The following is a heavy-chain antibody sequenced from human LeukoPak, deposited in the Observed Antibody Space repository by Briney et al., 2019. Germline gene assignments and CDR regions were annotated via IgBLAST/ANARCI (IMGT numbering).Heavy chain of an antibody. Sequence: SETLSLTCAVYGGSFSGCYWSWLRQPPGKGLEWIGEVNHSGSTNYNPSLTSRVTISVDTSKNQFSLKLSSVTAADTAVYYCARRKDIVVLPASWDYWGQGTLVTVSS. CDR2: VNHSGST. CDR1: GGSFSGCY. D-gene: IGHD2-2*01. CDR3: ARRKDIVVLPASWDY. J-gene: IGHJ4*02. V-gene: IGHV4-34*01.